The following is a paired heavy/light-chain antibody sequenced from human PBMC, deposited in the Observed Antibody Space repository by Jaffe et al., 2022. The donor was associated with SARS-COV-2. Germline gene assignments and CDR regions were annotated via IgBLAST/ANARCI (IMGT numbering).Heavy chain of an antibody. CDR2: IIPIFGTG. CDR1: GGTFSIHA. J-gene: IGHJ6*03. V-gene: IGHV1-69*01. CDR3: ARKEACNGDCHSGPSYYYYMDV. D-gene: IGHD2-21*02. Sequence: QVQLVQSGAEVKKPGSSVKVSCKASGGTFSIHAFNWVRQAPGQGLEWMGGIIPIFGTGNYAQKFQGRVTFTADESTSTVYMELSSLRPEDTAVYYCARKEACNGDCHSGPSYYYYMDVWGKGTTVTVSS.
Light chain of an antibody. Sequence: EIVLTQSPGTLSLSPGERATLSCRASQSVSSSYLAWYQQKPGQAPRLLIYDASSRATGIPDRFSGSGSGTDFTLSISRLEPEDFAVYYCQQYGSPPRTFGQGTKVEIK. CDR3: QQYGSPPRT. J-gene: IGKJ1*01. CDR1: QSVSSSY. CDR2: DAS. V-gene: IGKV3-20*01.